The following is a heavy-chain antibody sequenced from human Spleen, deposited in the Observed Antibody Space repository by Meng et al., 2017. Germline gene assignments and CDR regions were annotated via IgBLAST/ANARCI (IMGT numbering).Heavy chain of an antibody. D-gene: IGHD3-16*02. CDR2: MKPNSGNT. V-gene: IGHV1-8*03. CDR3: ARGLGPISDYVWGRYRHLQL. CDR1: GYTFTNYD. J-gene: IGHJ4*02. Sequence: ASVKVSCKASGYTFTNYDINWVRQATGQGLEWMGWMKPNSGNTGYAQKFQGRVIITRNTSISTAYMELSSLTSEDTAVYYCARGLGPISDYVWGRYRHLQLWGPGTLVTVSS.